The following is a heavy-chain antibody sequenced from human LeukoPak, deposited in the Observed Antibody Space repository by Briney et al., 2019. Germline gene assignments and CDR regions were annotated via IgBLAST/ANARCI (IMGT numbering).Heavy chain of an antibody. CDR2: IIYSGST. Sequence: SETLSLTSLVSGGSISSITYYCGWIRQPPGKGLEWIGSIIYSGSTYYNPSLKSRVTISVDTSKNQFSLKLSSVTAADTAVYYCAIPRLIHYGGQTEDAFDIWGQGTMVTVSS. CDR3: AIPRLIHYGGQTEDAFDI. J-gene: IGHJ3*02. D-gene: IGHD4-23*01. CDR1: GGSISSITYY. V-gene: IGHV4-39*01.